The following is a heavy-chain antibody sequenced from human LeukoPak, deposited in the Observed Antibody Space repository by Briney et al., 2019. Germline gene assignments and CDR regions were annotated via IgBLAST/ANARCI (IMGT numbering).Heavy chain of an antibody. J-gene: IGHJ5*02. CDR3: AREVITIFGVVIQRWFDP. Sequence: ASVKVSCKASGGTFSSYAISWVRQAPGQGLEWMGRIIPILGIANYAQKFRGRVTITADKSTSTAYMELSSLRSEDTAVYYCAREVITIFGVVIQRWFDPWGQGTLVTVSS. CDR1: GGTFSSYA. CDR2: IIPILGIA. D-gene: IGHD3-3*01. V-gene: IGHV1-69*04.